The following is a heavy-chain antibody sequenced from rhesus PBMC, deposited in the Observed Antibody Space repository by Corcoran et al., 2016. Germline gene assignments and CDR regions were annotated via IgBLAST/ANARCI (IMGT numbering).Heavy chain of an antibody. D-gene: IGHD5-24*01. J-gene: IGHJ5-1*01. CDR2: TYGNSAST. Sequence: QVQLQESGPGLVKPSETLSLTCAVPGGSISDSYYWRWIRQLPGKGMEWIGNTYGNSASTYYNPSLKSRVTISKDTSKNHFFLKVRSVTAADTAIYYCATDSGYSSGYNRFDVWGAGVLVTVSS. CDR3: ATDSGYSSGYNRFDV. CDR1: GGSISDSYY. V-gene: IGHV4S9*01.